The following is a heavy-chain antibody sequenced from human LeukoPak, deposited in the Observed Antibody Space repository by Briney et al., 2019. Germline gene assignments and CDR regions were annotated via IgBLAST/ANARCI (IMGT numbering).Heavy chain of an antibody. D-gene: IGHD3-22*01. CDR3: AKAFFPYYYDSSGYYTDY. CDR2: ISGSGSST. V-gene: IGHV3-23*01. J-gene: IGHJ4*02. Sequence: GGSLRLSCAASGFTFSSYAMSWVRQAPGKGLEWVSAISGSGSSTYYADSVKGRFTISRDNSKNTLYLQMNSLRAEDTAVYYCAKAFFPYYYDSSGYYTDYWGQGTLVTVSS. CDR1: GFTFSSYA.